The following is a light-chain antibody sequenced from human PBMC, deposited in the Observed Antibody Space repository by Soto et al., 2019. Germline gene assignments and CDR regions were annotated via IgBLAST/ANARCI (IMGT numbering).Light chain of an antibody. J-gene: IGKJ1*01. CDR1: QSVSSNY. CDR2: GAS. Sequence: EIVLTQSPGTPSLSLGERATLSCRASQSVSSNYLAWYQQKPGQAPRILIHGASSRATGIPDRFSGSGSGTDFTLTISRLEPEDSGVYYCQQYGGSPGTFGQGTKV. V-gene: IGKV3-20*01. CDR3: QQYGGSPGT.